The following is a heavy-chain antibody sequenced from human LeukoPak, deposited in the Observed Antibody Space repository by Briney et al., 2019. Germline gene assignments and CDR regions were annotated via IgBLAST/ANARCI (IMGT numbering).Heavy chain of an antibody. Sequence: GGSLRLSCAASGFTFSNYWILWVRQAPGKGLVWVSRINSDGSSTRYADSVKGRFTISRDNAKNTLYLQMNSLRAEDTAVYYCARWSGNGIDYWGQGTLVTVSS. CDR3: ARWSGNGIDY. J-gene: IGHJ4*02. CDR2: INSDGSST. CDR1: GFTFSNYW. D-gene: IGHD3-3*01. V-gene: IGHV3-74*01.